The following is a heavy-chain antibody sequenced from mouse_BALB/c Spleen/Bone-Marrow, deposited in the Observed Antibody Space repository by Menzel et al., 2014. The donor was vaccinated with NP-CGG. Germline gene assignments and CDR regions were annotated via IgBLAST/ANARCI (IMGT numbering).Heavy chain of an antibody. J-gene: IGHJ4*01. D-gene: IGHD2-1*01. Sequence: EVKLMESGGGLVQPGGSRKLSCAASGFTFSGFGMHWVRQAPEKELEWVAYISSASSTIYYADTVKGRFTISRDNPKNTLFLQMTSLRSEDTAMYYCARGGNYPYYAMDYWGQGTSVTVSS. CDR2: ISSASSTI. CDR3: ARGGNYPYYAMDY. V-gene: IGHV5-17*02. CDR1: GFTFSGFG.